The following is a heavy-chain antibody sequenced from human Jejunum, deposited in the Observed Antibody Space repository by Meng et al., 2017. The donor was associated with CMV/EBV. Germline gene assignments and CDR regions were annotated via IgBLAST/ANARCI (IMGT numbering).Heavy chain of an antibody. D-gene: IGHD3-16*02. CDR1: GCTISNAW. V-gene: IGHV5-51*01. Sequence: KGSGCTISNAWVGWVRQMPRRSLEWMTIIYPGDSDARFSPSFQDQITMSADKSISTAYLQWSSLKASDTAIYYCARLAGGGNYPFDYWGQGTLVTVSS. J-gene: IGHJ4*02. CDR2: IYPGDSDA. CDR3: ARLAGGGNYPFDY.